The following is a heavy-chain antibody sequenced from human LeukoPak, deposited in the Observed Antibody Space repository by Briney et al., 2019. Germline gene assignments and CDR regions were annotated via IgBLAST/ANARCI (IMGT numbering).Heavy chain of an antibody. CDR2: SHYSGIT. Sequence: SETLSLTCTVSGGAISSDDYYWTWIRQHPGKGLEWIGYSHYSGITDYNPSLQSRVTISVDTSQNHFPLHLTSVIAADTAVYYCARYTTLSTNWFDPWGQGTLVTVSS. J-gene: IGHJ5*02. CDR1: GGAISSDDYY. CDR3: ARYTTLSTNWFDP. V-gene: IGHV4-31*03. D-gene: IGHD2/OR15-2a*01.